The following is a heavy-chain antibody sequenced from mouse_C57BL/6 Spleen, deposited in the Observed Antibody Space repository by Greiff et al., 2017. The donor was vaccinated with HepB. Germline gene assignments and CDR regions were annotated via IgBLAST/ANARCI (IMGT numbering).Heavy chain of an antibody. V-gene: IGHV3-6*01. CDR2: ISYDGSN. Sequence: ESGPGLVKPSQSLSLTCSVTGYSITSGYYWNWIRQFPGNKLEWMGYISYDGSNNYNPSLKNRISITRDTSKNQFFLKLNSVTTEDTATYYCAREGNYYGSSQAYWGQGTLVTVSA. J-gene: IGHJ3*01. CDR1: GYSITSGYY. D-gene: IGHD1-1*01. CDR3: AREGNYYGSSQAY.